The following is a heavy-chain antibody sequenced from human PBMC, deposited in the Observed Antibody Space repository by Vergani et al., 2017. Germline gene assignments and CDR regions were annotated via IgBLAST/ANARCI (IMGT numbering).Heavy chain of an antibody. J-gene: IGHJ6*02. V-gene: IGHV1-69*12. Sequence: QVQLVQSGAEVKKPGSSVKVSCKASGGTFSSYAISWVRQAPGQGLEWMGGIIPIFGTANYAQKFQGGVTITADESTSTAYMELSSLRSEDTAVYYCARGLTSGDNCGGDCYQPRGYYYYGMDVWGQGTTVTVSS. D-gene: IGHD2-21*02. CDR3: ARGLTSGDNCGGDCYQPRGYYYYGMDV. CDR1: GGTFSSYA. CDR2: IIPIFGTA.